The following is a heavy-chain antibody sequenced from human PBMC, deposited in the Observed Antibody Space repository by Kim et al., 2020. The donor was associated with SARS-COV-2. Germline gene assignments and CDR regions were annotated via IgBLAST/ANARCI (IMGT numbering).Heavy chain of an antibody. V-gene: IGHV3-23*01. Sequence: GGSLRLSCASSGFTFSAFAMSWVRQAPGKGLHWFSTVNTGESRTFYADSVKDRFTISRDISKNTVYLHKSSLRAEDTAIYYCTNVRHGFWGQGTLLTVSS. CDR3: TNVRHGF. J-gene: IGHJ4*02. CDR2: VNTGESRT. CDR1: GFTFSAFA.